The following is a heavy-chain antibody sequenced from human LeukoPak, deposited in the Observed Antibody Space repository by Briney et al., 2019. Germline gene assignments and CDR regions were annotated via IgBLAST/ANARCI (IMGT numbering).Heavy chain of an antibody. CDR3: AREVVAAAEVDY. D-gene: IGHD6-13*01. CDR1: GGSISSYY. CDR2: IYYSGST. J-gene: IGHJ4*02. V-gene: IGHV4-59*12. Sequence: PSETLSLTCTVSGGSISSYYWSWIRQPPGKGLEWIGYIYYSGSTSYNPSLKSRVTISIDTSKNQSSLKLSSVTAADTAVYYCAREVVAAAEVDYWGQGTLVTVSS.